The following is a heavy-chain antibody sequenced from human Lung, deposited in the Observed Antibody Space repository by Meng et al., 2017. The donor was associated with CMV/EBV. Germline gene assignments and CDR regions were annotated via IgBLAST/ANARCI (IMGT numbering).Heavy chain of an antibody. CDR3: AREAGRDGYATPKFDY. D-gene: IGHD5-24*01. CDR2: IYYTGST. CDR1: GGSIGSGGYY. J-gene: IGHJ4*02. Sequence: VQPQESGPGLVKPSQTPSLTCTVSGGSIGSGGYYWSWIRQHPGKGLEWIGYIYYTGSTFYNPSLKSRVTISVDTSKNQFSLKLIPATAADTAVYYCAREAGRDGYATPKFDYWGQGTLVTVSS. V-gene: IGHV4-31*03.